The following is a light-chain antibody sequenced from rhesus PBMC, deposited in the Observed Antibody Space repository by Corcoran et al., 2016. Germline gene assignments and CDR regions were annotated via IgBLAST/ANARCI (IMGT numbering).Light chain of an antibody. J-gene: IGKJ2*01. Sequence: DIQMTQSPSSLSASVGDRVTITCRASQSISNYLNWYQQEPGKAPKLMIYSASNLQSGVPSRFSGSGSGTEFTLTISSLQPEDFATYYCQQFKSYLSSFGQGTKVEIK. CDR1: QSISNY. CDR2: SAS. V-gene: IGKV1-41*01. CDR3: QQFKSYLSS.